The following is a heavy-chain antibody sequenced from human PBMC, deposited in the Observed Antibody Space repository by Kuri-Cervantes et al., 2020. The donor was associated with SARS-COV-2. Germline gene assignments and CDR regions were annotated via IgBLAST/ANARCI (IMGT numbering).Heavy chain of an antibody. CDR1: GFSFSSHS. CDR2: ISGRSNFI. Sequence: GESLKISCVASGFSFSSHSMNWVRQAPGKGLEWVSSISGRSNFIYYADSVKGRFTISRDNAKRSLYLQMNSLRVEDTAVYYCARDGPETDSDAFDIWAKGQWSPSPQ. V-gene: IGHV3-21*01. CDR3: ARDGPETDSDAFDI. J-gene: IGHJ3*02. D-gene: IGHD1-1*01.